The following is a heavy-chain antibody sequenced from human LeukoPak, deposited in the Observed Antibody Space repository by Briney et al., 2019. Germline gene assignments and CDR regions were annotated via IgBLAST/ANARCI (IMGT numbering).Heavy chain of an antibody. CDR3: ARDYYDSSGYYHLYYFDY. Sequence: ASVKVSCKASGGTFSSYAISWVRQAPGQGLEWMGRITPILGIANYAQKFQGRVTITADKSTSTAYMELSSLRSEDTAVYYCARDYYDSSGYYHLYYFDYWGQGTLVTVSS. V-gene: IGHV1-69*04. CDR1: GGTFSSYA. CDR2: ITPILGIA. D-gene: IGHD3-22*01. J-gene: IGHJ4*02.